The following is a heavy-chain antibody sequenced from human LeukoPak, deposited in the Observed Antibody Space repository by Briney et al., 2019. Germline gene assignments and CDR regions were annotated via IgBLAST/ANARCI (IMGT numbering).Heavy chain of an antibody. CDR2: IRDGGENT. J-gene: IGHJ4*02. V-gene: IGHV3-23*01. CDR1: GFTFASHA. Sequence: LPGGSLRLSCAASGFTFASHAMSWVRQAPGKGREWVSSIRDGGENTDYADSVRGRFTISRDNYKNPLYLQVNSLRAEDTAAYYCAKSEAPSSARRFDYWGQGTLVTVSS. CDR3: AKSEAPSSARRFDY. D-gene: IGHD6-19*01.